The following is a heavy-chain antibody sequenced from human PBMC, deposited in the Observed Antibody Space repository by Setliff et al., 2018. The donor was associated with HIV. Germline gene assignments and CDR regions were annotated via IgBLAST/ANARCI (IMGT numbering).Heavy chain of an antibody. CDR2: IMPIFGTA. J-gene: IGHJ3*02. V-gene: IGHV1-69*13. Sequence: SVKVSCKASGGSFSSYGLSWVRQAPGQGLEWMGGIMPIFGTANYAQKFQGRVTIIADASTNTVNMELSSLRSDDTAVYYCARDSEPGIAVAGADAFDIWGQGTMVTVSS. CDR1: GGSFSSYG. CDR3: ARDSEPGIAVAGADAFDI. D-gene: IGHD6-19*01.